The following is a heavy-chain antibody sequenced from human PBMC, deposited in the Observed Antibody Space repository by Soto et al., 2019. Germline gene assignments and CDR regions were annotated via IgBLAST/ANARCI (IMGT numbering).Heavy chain of an antibody. CDR3: AKGPILIVAQGQQLAHVLDY. Sequence: PSETLSLTCTVSGGSISSYYWSWIRQPPGKGLEWIGYIYYSGSTNYNPSLKSRVTISVDTSKNQFSLKLSSVTAADTAVYYFAKGPILIVAQGQQLAHVLDYWGQGTLVTVSS. CDR2: IYYSGST. V-gene: IGHV4-59*01. J-gene: IGHJ4*02. D-gene: IGHD6-13*01. CDR1: GGSISSYY.